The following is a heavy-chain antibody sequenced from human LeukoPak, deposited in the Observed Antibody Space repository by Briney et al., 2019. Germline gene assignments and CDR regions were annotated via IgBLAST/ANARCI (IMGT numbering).Heavy chain of an antibody. V-gene: IGHV3-53*01. D-gene: IGHD5-18*01. CDR1: GFAVSSNY. CDR2: IYSGGST. CDR3: ARARSNGYSYGYFFDY. Sequence: GGSLRLSCAASGFAVSSNYMSWVRQAPGKGLEWVSVIYSGGSTYYADSVKGRFTISRDNSKNTLYLQMNSLRAEDTAVYYCARARSNGYSYGYFFDYWGQGTLVTVSS. J-gene: IGHJ4*02.